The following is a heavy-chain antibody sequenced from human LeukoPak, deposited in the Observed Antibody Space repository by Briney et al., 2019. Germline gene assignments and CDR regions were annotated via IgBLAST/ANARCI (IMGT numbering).Heavy chain of an antibody. CDR3: ARYTAMFRGFDF. J-gene: IGHJ4*02. V-gene: IGHV1-2*02. D-gene: IGHD5-18*01. CDR1: GYTFTDYY. Sequence: ASVKVSCKASGYTFTDYYMHWVRQAPGQGLEWRGWINPNSGATNYAQKFQGRVTMTRDTPISTAYMELSRLRSDDAAMYYCARYTAMFRGFDFWGQGTLVTVSS. CDR2: INPNSGAT.